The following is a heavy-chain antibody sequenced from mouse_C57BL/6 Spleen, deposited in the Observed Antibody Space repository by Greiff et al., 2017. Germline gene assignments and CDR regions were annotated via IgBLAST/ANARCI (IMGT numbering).Heavy chain of an antibody. CDR2: INPSSGYT. CDR1: GYTFTSYW. J-gene: IGHJ4*01. Sequence: VQLQESGAELAKPGASVKLSCKASGYTFTSYWMHWVKQRPGQGLEWIGYINPSSGYTKYNQKFKDKATLTADKSSSTAYMQLSSLTYEDSAVYYCASSGWAEGNAMDYWGQGTSVTVYS. D-gene: IGHD1-1*02. CDR3: ASSGWAEGNAMDY. V-gene: IGHV1-7*01.